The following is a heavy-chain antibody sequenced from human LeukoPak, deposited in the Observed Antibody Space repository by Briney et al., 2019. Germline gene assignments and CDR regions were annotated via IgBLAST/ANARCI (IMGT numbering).Heavy chain of an antibody. D-gene: IGHD2-8*02. CDR1: GFTFSSYA. Sequence: RGSLRLSCAASGFTFSSYAMSWVRQAPGKGLEWVSVVIPTGGETYYADSVKGRFTISRDISENTLYLQMNSLRAEDTALYYCAKSLAGGVDFDYWGQGTLVTDSS. V-gene: IGHV3-23*01. CDR3: AKSLAGGVDFDY. CDR2: VIPTGGET. J-gene: IGHJ4*02.